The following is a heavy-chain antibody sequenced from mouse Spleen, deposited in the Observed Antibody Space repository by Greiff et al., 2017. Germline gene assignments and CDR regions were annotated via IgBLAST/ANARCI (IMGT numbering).Heavy chain of an antibody. J-gene: IGHJ4*01. CDR3: ARWVTTVGGDY. D-gene: IGHD1-1*01. CDR2: IYPGDGDT. Sequence: VQLQESGAELVKPGASVKISCKASGYAFSSYWMNWVKQRPGKGLEWIGQIYPGDGDTNYNGKFKGKATLTADKSSSTAYMQLSSLTSEDSAVYFCARWVTTVGGDYWGQGTSVTVSS. CDR1: GYAFSSYW. V-gene: IGHV1-80*01.